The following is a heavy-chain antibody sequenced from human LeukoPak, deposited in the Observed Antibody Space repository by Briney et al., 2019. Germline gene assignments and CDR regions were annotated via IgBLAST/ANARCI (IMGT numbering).Heavy chain of an antibody. CDR2: ISAYNGNT. CDR3: ARTMGIKHYDAFDI. CDR1: GGTFSSYA. D-gene: IGHD7-27*01. Sequence: ASVKVSCKASGGTFSSYAISWVRQAPGQGLEWMGWISAYNGNTNYAQKLQGRVTMTTDTSTSTAYMELRSLRSDDTAVYYCARTMGIKHYDAFDIWGQGTMVTVSS. V-gene: IGHV1-18*01. J-gene: IGHJ3*02.